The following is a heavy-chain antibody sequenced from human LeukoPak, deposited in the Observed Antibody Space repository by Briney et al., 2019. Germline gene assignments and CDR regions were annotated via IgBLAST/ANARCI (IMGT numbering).Heavy chain of an antibody. CDR3: ARDSGSSGWWTFDY. V-gene: IGHV4-30-2*01. J-gene: IGHJ4*02. D-gene: IGHD6-19*01. CDR2: IYRSGST. Sequence: PSETLSLTCTVSGGSISSGDYYWNWIRQPPGKGLEWIGYIYRSGSTYYNPSLESRVTISVDTSKNQFSLKLSSVTAADTAVYYCARDSGSSGWWTFDYWGQGTLVTVSS. CDR1: GGSISSGDYY.